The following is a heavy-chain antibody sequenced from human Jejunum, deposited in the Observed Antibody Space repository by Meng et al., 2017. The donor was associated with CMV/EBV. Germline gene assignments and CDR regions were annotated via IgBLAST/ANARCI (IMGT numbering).Heavy chain of an antibody. Sequence: CAASGFTFSRYWMQWVRQAPGKGLVWVSRINSDGSSTSYADSVKGRFTISRDNAKNTLYLQMNSLRAEDTAVYYCAREASGDCYDYWGQGTVVTVSS. CDR3: AREASGDCYDY. CDR2: INSDGSST. D-gene: IGHD2-21*01. CDR1: GFTFSRYW. J-gene: IGHJ4*02. V-gene: IGHV3-74*01.